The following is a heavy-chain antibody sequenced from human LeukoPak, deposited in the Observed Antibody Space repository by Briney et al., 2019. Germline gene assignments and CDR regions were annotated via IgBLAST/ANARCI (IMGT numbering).Heavy chain of an antibody. CDR1: GFTFSSYS. Sequence: GGSLRLSCAASGFTFSSYSMNWVRQAPGKGLEWVSSISSSSSYIYYADSVKGRFTISRDNAKKSLYSQLNSLRVEDTAVYYCARWGLGPSFDSWGQGTLVTVSS. D-gene: IGHD1-26*01. J-gene: IGHJ4*02. CDR2: ISSSSSYI. V-gene: IGHV3-21*01. CDR3: ARWGLGPSFDS.